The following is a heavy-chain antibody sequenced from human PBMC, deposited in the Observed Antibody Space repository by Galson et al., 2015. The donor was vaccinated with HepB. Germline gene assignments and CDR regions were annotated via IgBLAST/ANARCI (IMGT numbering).Heavy chain of an antibody. Sequence: SETLSLTCTVSGGSISSYYWSWIRQPPGKGLEWIGYIYYSGSTNYNPSLKSRVTISVDTSKNQSSLKLSSVTAADTAVYYCARGAYPPTPDYDILTGPYFDYWGQGTLVTVSS. V-gene: IGHV4-59*01. CDR2: IYYSGST. CDR3: ARGAYPPTPDYDILTGPYFDY. CDR1: GGSISSYY. D-gene: IGHD3-9*01. J-gene: IGHJ4*02.